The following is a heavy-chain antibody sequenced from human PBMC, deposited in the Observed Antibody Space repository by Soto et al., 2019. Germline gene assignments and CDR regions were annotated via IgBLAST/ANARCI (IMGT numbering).Heavy chain of an antibody. V-gene: IGHV3-30*18. Sequence: GGSLRLSCVASGFTFNRYGIHWVRQAPGKGLEWVALISDDGSDKDYADSVKGRFTISRDNSKNTLYLQMNSLSPEDTAVYYCAKTLRFLELALDYYYGMDVWGQGTTVTVSS. CDR1: GFTFNRYG. J-gene: IGHJ6*02. CDR3: AKTLRFLELALDYYYGMDV. CDR2: ISDDGSDK. D-gene: IGHD3-3*01.